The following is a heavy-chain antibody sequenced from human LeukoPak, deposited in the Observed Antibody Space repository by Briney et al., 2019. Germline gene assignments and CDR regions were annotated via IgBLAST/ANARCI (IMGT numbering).Heavy chain of an antibody. CDR2: ISAYNGNT. CDR1: GYTFTSYG. Sequence: ASVKVSCKASGYTFTSYGISWVRQAPGQGLEWMGWISAYNGNTNYAQKLQGGVTMTTDTSTSTAYMELRSLRSDDTAVYYCARGSVAARPNRYYYYYMDVWGKGTTVTVSS. CDR3: ARGSVAARPNRYYYYYMDV. V-gene: IGHV1-18*01. D-gene: IGHD6-6*01. J-gene: IGHJ6*03.